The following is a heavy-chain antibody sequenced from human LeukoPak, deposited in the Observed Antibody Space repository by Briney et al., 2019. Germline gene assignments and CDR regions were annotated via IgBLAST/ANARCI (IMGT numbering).Heavy chain of an antibody. CDR3: ARDGGNDYDILTGYSPDFDY. Sequence: GGSLRLSCAASGFTFSSYGMHWVRQAPGKGLEWVAVISYDGSNKYYADSVRGRFTISRDNSKNTLYLQMNSLRAEDTAVYYCARDGGNDYDILTGYSPDFDYWGQGTLVTVSS. CDR1: GFTFSSYG. D-gene: IGHD3-9*01. CDR2: ISYDGSNK. J-gene: IGHJ4*02. V-gene: IGHV3-30*03.